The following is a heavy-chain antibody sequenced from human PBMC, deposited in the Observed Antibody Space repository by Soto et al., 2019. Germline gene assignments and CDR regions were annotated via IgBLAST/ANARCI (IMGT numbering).Heavy chain of an antibody. CDR3: ARGGAGTRRGPVDY. V-gene: IGHV4-30-4*01. J-gene: IGHJ4*02. D-gene: IGHD1-7*01. CDR1: GGSISSGDYY. Sequence: QVQLQESGPGLVKPSQTLSLTCTVSGGSISSGDYYWMWIRQPPGKGLEWFGYIYSSGSTYYNPSRKGQVTTSGDTTKNPFSLKERSVTGGDTAVYYCARGGAGTRRGPVDYWGQGTLVTVSS. CDR2: IYSSGST.